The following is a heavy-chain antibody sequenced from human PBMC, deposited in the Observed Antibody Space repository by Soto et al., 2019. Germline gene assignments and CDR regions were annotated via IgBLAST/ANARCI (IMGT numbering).Heavy chain of an antibody. V-gene: IGHV3-33*01. Sequence: GGSLRLSCAASGFTFSSYGMHWVRQAPGKGLEWVAVIWYDGSNKYYADSVKGRFTISRDNSKNTLYLQMNSLRAEDTAVYYCARDRGTLWAFDIWGQGTMVTVSS. CDR2: IWYDGSNK. J-gene: IGHJ3*02. CDR3: ARDRGTLWAFDI. CDR1: GFTFSSYG. D-gene: IGHD3-10*01.